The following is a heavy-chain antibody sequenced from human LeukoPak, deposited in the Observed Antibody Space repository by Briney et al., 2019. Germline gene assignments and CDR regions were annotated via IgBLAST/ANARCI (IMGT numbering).Heavy chain of an antibody. CDR3: ARDADDSSGYSNFDY. CDR1: GYTFSNYY. Sequence: ASVKVSCKASGYTFSNYYTHWVRQAPGQGLEWMGIINPSGGSTSYAQKFQGRVTMTRDTSTSTVYMELRSLRSEDTAVYYCARDADDSSGYSNFDYWGQGTLVTVSS. J-gene: IGHJ4*02. CDR2: INPSGGST. V-gene: IGHV1-46*01. D-gene: IGHD3-22*01.